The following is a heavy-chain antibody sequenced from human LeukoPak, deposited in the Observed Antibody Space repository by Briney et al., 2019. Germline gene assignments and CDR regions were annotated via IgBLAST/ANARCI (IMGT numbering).Heavy chain of an antibody. CDR2: ISGSGGST. V-gene: IGHV3-23*01. D-gene: IGHD2-2*02. CDR1: GFTFSSYA. CDR3: AKDLKANIVVVPAAIGY. Sequence: GGSLRLSCAASGFTFSSYAMSWVRQAPGKGLEWVSTISGSGGSTYYADSVKGRFTISRDNSKNTLYLQMNSLRAEDTAVYYCAKDLKANIVVVPAAIGYWGQGTLVTVSS. J-gene: IGHJ4*02.